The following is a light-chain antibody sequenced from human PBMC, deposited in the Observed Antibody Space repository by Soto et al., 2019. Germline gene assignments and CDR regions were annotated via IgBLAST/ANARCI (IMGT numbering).Light chain of an antibody. Sequence: EIMLTQSPGTLCLSPGERATLSCRASQSVSNDYLAWYQQKSGQAPRLLIHGASSRATGIPDRLSGSGSGTDFTLTISRLEPEDFAVYYCQQYGSSPITFGQGTRLEIK. V-gene: IGKV3-20*01. CDR2: GAS. CDR3: QQYGSSPIT. J-gene: IGKJ5*01. CDR1: QSVSNDY.